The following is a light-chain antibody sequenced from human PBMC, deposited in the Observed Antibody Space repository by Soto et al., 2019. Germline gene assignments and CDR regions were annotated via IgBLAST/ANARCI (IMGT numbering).Light chain of an antibody. V-gene: IGLV2-18*02. CDR2: EVS. J-gene: IGLJ1*01. CDR3: SSYTSSNTYV. CDR1: SSDVGSYNR. Sequence: QSVLTQPPSVSGSPGQSVAISCTGTSSDVGSYNRVSWYQQPPGTGPKVMIYEVSNRPSGVPDRFSGSKSGNTASLTISGLQAEDEADYYCSSYTSSNTYVFGTGTKSPS.